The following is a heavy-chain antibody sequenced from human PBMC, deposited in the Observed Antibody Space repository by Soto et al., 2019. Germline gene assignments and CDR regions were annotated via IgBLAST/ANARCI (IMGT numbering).Heavy chain of an antibody. CDR2: IYYSGST. Sequence: NPSETLSLTCTVSGGSISSSSYYWGWIRQPPGKGLEWIGSIYYSGSTYYNPSLKSRVTISVDTSKNQFSLKLSSVTAADTAVYYCERDYDYVWGSYRSNWFDPWGQGTLVTVSS. V-gene: IGHV4-39*02. J-gene: IGHJ5*02. CDR1: GGSISSSSYY. CDR3: ERDYDYVWGSYRSNWFDP. D-gene: IGHD3-16*02.